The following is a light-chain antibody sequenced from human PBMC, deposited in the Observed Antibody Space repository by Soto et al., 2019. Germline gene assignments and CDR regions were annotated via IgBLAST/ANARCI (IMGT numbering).Light chain of an antibody. Sequence: SALNQPASGSGSPGQSITISCTGTTSDVGSYNLVSWYQQHPGKAPKLMIYEVTKRPSGVSNRFSASKSGNTASLTISGLQAEDEADYYCCSYANSNTFFGTGTKVTVL. CDR3: CSYANSNTF. V-gene: IGLV2-23*02. CDR1: TSDVGSYNL. J-gene: IGLJ1*01. CDR2: EVT.